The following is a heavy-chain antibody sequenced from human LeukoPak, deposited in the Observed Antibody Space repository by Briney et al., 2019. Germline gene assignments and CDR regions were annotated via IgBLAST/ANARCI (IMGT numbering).Heavy chain of an antibody. J-gene: IGHJ4*02. CDR2: ITGNAGST. V-gene: IGHV3-23*01. CDR3: AKGPALAGTFYFDC. D-gene: IGHD6-19*01. CDR1: GFTFSSYA. Sequence: GGSLRLSCAASGFTFSSYAMSWVRQAPGKGLEWVSTITGNAGSTFHADSVKGRFTISRDNSKNTVYLQMNSLRAEDTAVYYCAKGPALAGTFYFDCWGQGTLVTVSS.